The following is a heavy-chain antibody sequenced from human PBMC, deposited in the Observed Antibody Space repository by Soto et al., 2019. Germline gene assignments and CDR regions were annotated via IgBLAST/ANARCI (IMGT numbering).Heavy chain of an antibody. CDR1: GGSISPYY. CDR3: AKSEDIVVDWFDP. V-gene: IGHV4-59*01. Sequence: QVQLRESGPGLVKPSATLSLTCSVSGGSISPYYWSWIRHPPGQGLEWIGFVSYTGNTNYNPSLESRVTLSVDTSKNQLSLKVNSVTAADTAVYYCAKSEDIVVDWFDPWGQGTLVIVSS. D-gene: IGHD2-15*01. CDR2: VSYTGNT. J-gene: IGHJ5*02.